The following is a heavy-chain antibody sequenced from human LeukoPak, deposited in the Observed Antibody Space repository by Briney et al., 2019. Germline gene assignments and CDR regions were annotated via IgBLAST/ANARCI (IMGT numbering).Heavy chain of an antibody. Sequence: GGSLRLSCAASGFTFSSYGMHWVRQAPGKGLEWVAVISYDGSNKYYADSVKGRFTISRDNSKNTLYLQMNSLRAEDTAVYYCASSTKLYSSSGAFDIWGQGTMVTVSS. J-gene: IGHJ3*02. V-gene: IGHV3-33*05. CDR3: ASSTKLYSSSGAFDI. CDR1: GFTFSSYG. CDR2: ISYDGSNK. D-gene: IGHD6-6*01.